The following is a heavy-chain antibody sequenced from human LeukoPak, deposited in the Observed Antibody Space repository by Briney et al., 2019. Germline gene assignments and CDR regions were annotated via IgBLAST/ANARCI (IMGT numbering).Heavy chain of an antibody. Sequence: ASVKVSCKASGYTFTSYYMHWVRQAPGQGLEWMGIINPSGGSTSYAQKFQGRVTMTRDTSTSTVYMELSSLRSEDTAVYYCARDRRFLEWLWHRTQRGVFDPWGQGTLVTVSS. CDR3: ARDRRFLEWLWHRTQRGVFDP. CDR2: INPSGGST. J-gene: IGHJ5*02. CDR1: GYTFTSYY. D-gene: IGHD3-3*01. V-gene: IGHV1-46*01.